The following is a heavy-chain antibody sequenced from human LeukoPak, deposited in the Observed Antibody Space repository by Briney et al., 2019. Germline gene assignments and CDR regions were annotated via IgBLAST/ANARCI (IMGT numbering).Heavy chain of an antibody. CDR3: ARETVAGTFDY. V-gene: IGHV3-11*01. CDR1: GFTFSDYY. CDR2: LSSRGDII. D-gene: IGHD6-19*01. J-gene: IGHJ4*02. Sequence: GGSPRLSCAGSGFTFSDYYMSWIRQAPGKGLEWVSDLSSRGDIISYADSVKGRFTISRDNAKNSLYLQINSLRAEDTAVYYCARETVAGTFDYWGQGTLVTVSS.